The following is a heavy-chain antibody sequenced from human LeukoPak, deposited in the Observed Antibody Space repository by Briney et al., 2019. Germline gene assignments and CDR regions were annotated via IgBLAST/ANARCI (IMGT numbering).Heavy chain of an antibody. CDR3: ARQPPGTNWFDP. CDR2: INHSGST. D-gene: IGHD1-14*01. J-gene: IGHJ5*02. CDR1: GGSFSGYY. Sequence: PSETLSLTCAVYGGSFSGYYWSWIRQPPGKGLEWIGEINHSGSTNYNPSLKSRVTMSVDTSKNQFSLKLSSVTAADTAVYYCARQPPGTNWFDPWGQGTLVTVSS. V-gene: IGHV4-34*01.